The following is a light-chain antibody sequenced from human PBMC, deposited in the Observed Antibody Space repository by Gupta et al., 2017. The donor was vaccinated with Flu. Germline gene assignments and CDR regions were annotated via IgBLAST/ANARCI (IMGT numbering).Light chain of an antibody. CDR2: GAS. V-gene: IGKV3-15*01. Sequence: ATMLVSPGESATPSCRASQSVSSNLAWYQQKPGQAPRLLIYGASTRATGIPARFSGSGSGTEFTLTISSRQSEDFAVYYCQQYNNWPPLTFGGGTKVEIK. CDR3: QQYNNWPPLT. J-gene: IGKJ4*01. CDR1: QSVSSN.